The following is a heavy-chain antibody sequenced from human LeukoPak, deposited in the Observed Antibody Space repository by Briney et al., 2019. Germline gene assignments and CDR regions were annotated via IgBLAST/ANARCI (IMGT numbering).Heavy chain of an antibody. D-gene: IGHD3-10*01. V-gene: IGHV3-23*01. Sequence: GGSLRLSCAASGFTFSSYAMSWVRQAPGKGLEWVSAISGSGGSTYYADSVKGRFTISRDNSKNTLYLQMNSLRAEDTAVYYCASGRYYGSGTKWGAFDIWGQGTMVTVSS. J-gene: IGHJ3*02. CDR3: ASGRYYGSGTKWGAFDI. CDR2: ISGSGGST. CDR1: GFTFSSYA.